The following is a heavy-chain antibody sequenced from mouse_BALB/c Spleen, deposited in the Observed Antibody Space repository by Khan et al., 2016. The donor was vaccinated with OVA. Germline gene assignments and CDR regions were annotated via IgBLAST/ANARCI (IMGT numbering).Heavy chain of an antibody. CDR3: AREGAYYRSDGWFAY. J-gene: IGHJ3*01. CDR1: GYTFTTYT. D-gene: IGHD2-14*01. Sequence: VELVESVTELARPGASVKMSCKASGYTFTTYTIHWVKQRPGQGLEWIGYIIPTNDYTNYNQKFKDRATLTADKSSSTAYMQLSSLTSEDSALYYCAREGAYYRSDGWFAYWGQGTLVTVSA. V-gene: IGHV1-4*01. CDR2: IIPTNDYT.